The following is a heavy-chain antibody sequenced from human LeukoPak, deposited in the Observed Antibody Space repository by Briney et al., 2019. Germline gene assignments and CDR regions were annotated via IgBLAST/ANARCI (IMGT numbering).Heavy chain of an antibody. Sequence: PETLSLTCTVSGGSISSYYWSWIRQPAGKGLEWIGRIYTSGSTNYNPSLKSRVTMSVDTSKNQFSLKLSSVTAADTAVYYCASPRYGGWPFDYWGQGTLVTVSS. CDR2: IYTSGST. D-gene: IGHD5-12*01. J-gene: IGHJ4*02. V-gene: IGHV4-4*07. CDR3: ASPRYGGWPFDY. CDR1: GGSISSYY.